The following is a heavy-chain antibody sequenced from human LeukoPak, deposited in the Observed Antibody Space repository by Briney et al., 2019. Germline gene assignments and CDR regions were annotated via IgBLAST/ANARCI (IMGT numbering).Heavy chain of an antibody. J-gene: IGHJ6*02. V-gene: IGHV4-30-4*01. D-gene: IGHD4-17*01. CDR2: IYYSGSS. CDR1: GGSISSGDYY. CDR3: ARDRGPDYGGPGNYGMDV. Sequence: SQTLSLTCTVSGGSISSGDYYWSWIRQPPGKGLEWIGYIYYSGSSYYNPSLKSRVTISVDTSKNQFSLKLSSVTAADTAVYHCARDRGPDYGGPGNYGMDVWGQGTTVTVSS.